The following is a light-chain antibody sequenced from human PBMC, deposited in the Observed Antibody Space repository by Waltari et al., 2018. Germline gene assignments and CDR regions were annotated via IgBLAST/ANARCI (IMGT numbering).Light chain of an antibody. CDR3: GTWDSSLNAYV. V-gene: IGLV1-51*01. CDR2: DNN. CDR1: SSNIGGNS. Sequence: QSVLTQPPSASAAPGQTVSISCSGSSSNIGGNSVSWYQQLPGTAPKLLVYDNNKRPSGIPDRFSVYKSGTSATLGITGLQTGDEADYYRGTWDSSLNAYVFGTGTKVTVL. J-gene: IGLJ1*01.